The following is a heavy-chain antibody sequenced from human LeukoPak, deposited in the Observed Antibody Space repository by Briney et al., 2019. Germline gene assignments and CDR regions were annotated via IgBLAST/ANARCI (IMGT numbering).Heavy chain of an antibody. J-gene: IGHJ3*02. V-gene: IGHV4-30-2*01. CDR1: GGSISSGGYY. D-gene: IGHD6-13*01. CDR3: ARENFPMSIAAAGTGAFDI. CDR2: TYHSGST. Sequence: SETLSLTCTVSGGSISSGGYYWSWIRQPPGKGLEWIGYTYHSGSTYYNPSLKSRVTISVDRSKNQFSLKLSSVTAADTAVYYCARENFPMSIAAAGTGAFDIWGQGTMVTVSS.